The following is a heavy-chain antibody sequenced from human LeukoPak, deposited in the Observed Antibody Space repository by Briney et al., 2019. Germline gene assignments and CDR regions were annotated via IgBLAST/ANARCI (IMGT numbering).Heavy chain of an antibody. CDR3: ARLAAHDYGDYLDY. Sequence: SETLSLTCTVSGGSINSNTYYWGWIRQPPGKGLEWIGSIYYSGSTYYNPSLKSRVTISVDTSKNQFSLKLSSVTAADTAVYYCARLAAHDYGDYLDYWGQGTLVTVSS. V-gene: IGHV4-39*01. CDR2: IYYSGST. J-gene: IGHJ4*02. CDR1: GGSINSNTYY. D-gene: IGHD4-17*01.